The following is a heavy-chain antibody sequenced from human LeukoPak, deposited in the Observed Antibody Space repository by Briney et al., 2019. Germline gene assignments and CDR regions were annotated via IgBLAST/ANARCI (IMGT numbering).Heavy chain of an antibody. CDR1: GGTFSSYA. Sequence: ASVKVSCKASGGTFSSYAISWVRQAPGQGLEWMGGIIPIFGTANYAQKFQGRVTITADKSTSTAYMELSSLRSDDTAVYYCARDLPGPYYYYYYMDVWGKGTTVTISS. CDR3: ARDLPGPYYYYYYMDV. V-gene: IGHV1-69*06. CDR2: IIPIFGTA. J-gene: IGHJ6*03.